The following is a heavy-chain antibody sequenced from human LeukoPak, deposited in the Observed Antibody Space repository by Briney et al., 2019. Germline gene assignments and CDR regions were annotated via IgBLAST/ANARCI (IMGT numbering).Heavy chain of an antibody. V-gene: IGHV3-21*01. J-gene: IGHJ4*02. D-gene: IGHD2-2*01. CDR3: ARADSSDIVVVPAD. CDR1: GFTVSSNY. Sequence: KPGGSLRLSCAASGFTVSSNYMSWVRQAPGKGLEWVSSISSSSSYIYYADSVKGRFTISRDNAKNSLYLQMNSLRAEDTAVYYCARADSSDIVVVPADWGQGTLVTVSS. CDR2: ISSSSSYI.